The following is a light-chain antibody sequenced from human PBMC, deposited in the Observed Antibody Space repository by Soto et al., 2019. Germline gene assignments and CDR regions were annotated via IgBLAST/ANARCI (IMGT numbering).Light chain of an antibody. Sequence: DIQMTQSPPSLSASLGDSVTITCRASEPITDFLIWYQLKPGKAPRLLIYSASNVQPGVPSRFSGSGYGTAFTLTLSGLQHEDSATYYSQQTFSPFVTLGAGTKVEV. CDR3: QQTFSPFVT. CDR1: EPITDF. J-gene: IGKJ4*01. V-gene: IGKV1-39*01. CDR2: SAS.